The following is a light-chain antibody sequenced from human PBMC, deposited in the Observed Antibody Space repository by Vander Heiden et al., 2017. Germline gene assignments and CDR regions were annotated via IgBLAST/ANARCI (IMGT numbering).Light chain of an antibody. CDR3: QQYAKSIGS. CDR1: QSVSNNY. J-gene: IGKJ2*03. Sequence: IVLPQSPGPLSLSPGERATLSCRASQSVSNNYLAWYQQKPGQAPRLLIYDSSTRATDIPDRFSGSGSETDFTLTISTLEPDDFGVYYCQQYAKSIGSFGQGTKLEI. CDR2: DSS. V-gene: IGKV3-20*01.